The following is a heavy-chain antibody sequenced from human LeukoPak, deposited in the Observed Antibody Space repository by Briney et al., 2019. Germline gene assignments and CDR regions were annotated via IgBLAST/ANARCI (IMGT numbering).Heavy chain of an antibody. V-gene: IGHV5-51*01. D-gene: IGHD3-3*01. J-gene: IGHJ6*02. Sequence: GESLKISCKGSGHSFTSYWISWVRQMPGKGLEWMGTIYPGDSDIRYNPSFQGQVTISADKSITTAYLQWSSLKASDTAMYYCAGQFVIWNGPHGVRYYGMDVWGQGTTVTVSS. CDR3: AGQFVIWNGPHGVRYYGMDV. CDR1: GHSFTSYW. CDR2: IYPGDSDI.